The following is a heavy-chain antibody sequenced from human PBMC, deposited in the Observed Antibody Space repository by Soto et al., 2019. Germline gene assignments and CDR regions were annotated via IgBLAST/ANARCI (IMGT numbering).Heavy chain of an antibody. CDR3: ARVEESPYSGSADY. Sequence: SETLSLTCAVYGGSFSGYYWSWIRQPPGKGLEWIGEINHSGSTNYNPSLKSRVTISVDTSKNQFSLKLSSVTAADTAVYYCARVEESPYSGSADYWGQGTLVTVSS. CDR1: GGSFSGYY. V-gene: IGHV4-34*01. D-gene: IGHD1-26*01. J-gene: IGHJ4*02. CDR2: INHSGST.